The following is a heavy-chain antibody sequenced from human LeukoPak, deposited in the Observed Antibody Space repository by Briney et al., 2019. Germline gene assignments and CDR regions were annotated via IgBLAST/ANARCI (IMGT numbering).Heavy chain of an antibody. CDR2: INPNSGGT. Sequence: ASVKVSCKASGYTFTGYYMHWVRQAPGQGLEWMGWINPNSGGTNYAQKFQGRVTMTRDTSISTAYVELSRLRSDDTAVYYCARDFWSGYVDAFDIWGQGTMITVSS. J-gene: IGHJ3*02. CDR3: ARDFWSGYVDAFDI. V-gene: IGHV1-2*02. D-gene: IGHD3-3*01. CDR1: GYTFTGYY.